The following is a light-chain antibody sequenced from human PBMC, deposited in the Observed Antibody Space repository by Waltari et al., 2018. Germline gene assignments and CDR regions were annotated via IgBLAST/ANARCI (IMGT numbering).Light chain of an antibody. J-gene: IGLJ1*01. Sequence: QSALTQPASVSGSPGQSITISCTGTRSDVGGYNYVSWYQQHPDKAPKLIIFEVTNRPSGVSNRFSGSKSGNTASLTISGLQAEDEAEYYCSSHSSSDTLVHVFVTGTKVTVL. CDR1: RSDVGGYNY. V-gene: IGLV2-14*03. CDR2: EVT. CDR3: SSHSSSDTLVHV.